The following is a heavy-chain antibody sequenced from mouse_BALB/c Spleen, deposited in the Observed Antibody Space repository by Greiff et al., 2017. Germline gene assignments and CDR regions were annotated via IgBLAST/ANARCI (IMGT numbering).Heavy chain of an antibody. V-gene: IGHV5-15*02. CDR1: GFTFSDYG. CDR3: ARGHDFDY. J-gene: IGHJ2*01. CDR2: ISNLADSI. Sequence: EVMLVESGGGLVQPGGSRKLSCAASGFTFSDYGMAWVRQAPGKGPEWVAFISNLADSIYYADTVTGGFTISRENAKNTLYLEMSSLRSEDTAMYYYARGHDFDYWGQGTTLTVSS.